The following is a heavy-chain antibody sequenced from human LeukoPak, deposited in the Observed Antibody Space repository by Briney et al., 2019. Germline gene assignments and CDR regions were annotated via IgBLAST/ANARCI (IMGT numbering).Heavy chain of an antibody. V-gene: IGHV4-4*07. CDR2: IYTSGST. CDR3: ARDHNILTGYYVGNWFDP. Sequence: SETLSLTCTVSGGSISSYYWSWIRQPAGKGLEWIGRIYTSGSTNYNPSLKSRVTMSVDTSKNQFSLKLSSVTAADTAVYHCARDHNILTGYYVGNWFDPWGQGTLVTVSS. D-gene: IGHD3-9*01. CDR1: GGSISSYY. J-gene: IGHJ5*02.